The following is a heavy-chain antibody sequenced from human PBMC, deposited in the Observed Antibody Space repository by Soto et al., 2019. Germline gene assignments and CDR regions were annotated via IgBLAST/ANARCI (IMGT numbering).Heavy chain of an antibody. D-gene: IGHD6-25*01. J-gene: IGHJ4*02. V-gene: IGHV1-46*03. CDR2: VNPTGGST. Sequence: QVQLVQSGAEVKKPGASVRVSCKASGYTFTSYYIHWVRQAPGQGLEWMAIVNPTGGSTNYAQKFQGRVTVTFDTSTNIGFMELNSLRYEDTAVYYCARHLAAGDSWGQGTLVTVSS. CDR1: GYTFTSYY. CDR3: ARHLAAGDS.